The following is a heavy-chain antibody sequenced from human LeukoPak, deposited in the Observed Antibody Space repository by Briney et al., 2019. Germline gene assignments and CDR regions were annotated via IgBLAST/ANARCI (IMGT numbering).Heavy chain of an antibody. CDR3: ARDFYGSGSSSHYFDY. J-gene: IGHJ4*02. D-gene: IGHD3-10*01. Sequence: GGSLRLSCAPSGFIFSSYGMHWVRQAPGKGLEWVAVISYDGSNKYYADSVKGRFTISRDNSKNTLYLQMNSLRAEDTAVYYCARDFYGSGSSSHYFDYWGQGTLVTVSS. CDR2: ISYDGSNK. V-gene: IGHV3-30*12. CDR1: GFIFSSYG.